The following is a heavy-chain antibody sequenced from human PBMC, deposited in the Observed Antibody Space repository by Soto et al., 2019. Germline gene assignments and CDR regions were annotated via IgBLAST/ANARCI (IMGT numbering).Heavy chain of an antibody. J-gene: IGHJ4*02. CDR1: GFTFSSYS. CDR2: ISSSNTYI. Sequence: GGSLRLSCAASGFTFSSYSMNWVRQAPGKGLEWVSSISSSNTYIYYADSVKGRFTISRDNAKNSLYLQMNSLRAEDTAVYYCARDNSVFWSCYYSDFDYWGQGTLVTVSS. CDR3: ARDNSVFWSCYYSDFDY. V-gene: IGHV3-21*01. D-gene: IGHD3-3*01.